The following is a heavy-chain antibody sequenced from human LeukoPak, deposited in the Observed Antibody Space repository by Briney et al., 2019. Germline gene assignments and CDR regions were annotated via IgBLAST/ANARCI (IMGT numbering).Heavy chain of an antibody. CDR3: ARVPDWGSSSPHGYYYYMDV. CDR1: GYTFTGYY. D-gene: IGHD6-6*01. V-gene: IGHV1-2*02. Sequence: GASVKVSCKASGYTFTGYYMHWVRQAPGQGLEWMGWINPNSGGTNYAQKFQGRVTMTRDTSISTAYMELSRLRSDDTAVYYCARVPDWGSSSPHGYYYYMDVWGKGTTVTVSS. J-gene: IGHJ6*03. CDR2: INPNSGGT.